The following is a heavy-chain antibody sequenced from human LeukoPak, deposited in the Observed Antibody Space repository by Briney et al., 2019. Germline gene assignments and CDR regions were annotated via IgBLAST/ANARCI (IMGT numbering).Heavy chain of an antibody. CDR3: TTVRSSWPLYYFDY. CDR2: IYSGGST. Sequence: GGSLRLSCAASGFTVSSNYMSWVRQAPGKGLEWVSVIYSGGSTYYADSVKGRFTISRDNSKNTLYLQMNSLRAEDTAVYYCTTVRSSWPLYYFDYWGQGTLVTVSS. J-gene: IGHJ4*02. D-gene: IGHD6-13*01. V-gene: IGHV3-66*01. CDR1: GFTVSSNY.